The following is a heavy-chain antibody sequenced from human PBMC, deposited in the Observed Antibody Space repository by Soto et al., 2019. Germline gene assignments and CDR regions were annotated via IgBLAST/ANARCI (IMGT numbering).Heavy chain of an antibody. J-gene: IGHJ6*02. CDR3: ARHEATYYNFYGMDV. V-gene: IGHV5-51*01. CDR2: IHPGESDT. Sequence: GESLKISCKSYGYSFTTYWITWVRQMPGKGLEWMGSIHPGESDTRYSPSFQGQVTISADRSVTTAYLQWSSLKASDTAMYYCARHEATYYNFYGMDVWGQGTTVTVSS. CDR1: GYSFTTYW.